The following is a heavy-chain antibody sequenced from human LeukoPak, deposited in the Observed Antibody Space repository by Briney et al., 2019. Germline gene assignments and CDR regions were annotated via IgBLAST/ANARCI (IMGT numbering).Heavy chain of an antibody. CDR1: GFSLSTSGVG. J-gene: IGHJ4*02. Sequence: SGPTLVNPTQTLTLTCTFSGFSLSTSGVGVGWIRQPPGKALEWLALIYWNDDKRYSPSLKSRLTITNDTSKNQVVLTMTNMDPVDTATYYCAHACYCSSTSCSRNYYFDYWGQGTLVTVSS. CDR2: IYWNDDK. D-gene: IGHD2-2*01. CDR3: AHACYCSSTSCSRNYYFDY. V-gene: IGHV2-5*01.